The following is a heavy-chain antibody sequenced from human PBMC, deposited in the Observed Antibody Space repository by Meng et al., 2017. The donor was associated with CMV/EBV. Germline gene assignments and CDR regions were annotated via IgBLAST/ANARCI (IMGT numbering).Heavy chain of an antibody. CDR3: ARTNYYDSSGYSGGYYYYGMDV. V-gene: IGHV4-59*01. D-gene: IGHD3-22*01. CDR1: GGSISSYY. J-gene: IGHJ6*02. CDR2: IYYSGST. Sequence: GSLRLSCTVSGGSISSYYWSWIRQPPGKGLEWIGYIYYSGSTNYNPSLKSRATISVDTSKNQFSLKLSSVTAADTAVYYCARTNYYDSSGYSGGYYYYGMDVWGQGTTVTVSS.